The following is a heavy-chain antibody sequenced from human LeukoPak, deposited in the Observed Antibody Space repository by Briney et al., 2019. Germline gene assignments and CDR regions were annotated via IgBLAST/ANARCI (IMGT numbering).Heavy chain of an antibody. D-gene: IGHD2-21*02. CDR1: GYTFTSYY. Sequence: ASVKVSCKASGYTFTSYYMHWVRQAPGQGLEWMGWINPNSGGTNYAQKFQGRVTMTRDTSISTAYMELSRLRSDDTAVYYCASDKPHGGYCGGDCYLDYWGQGTPVTVSS. J-gene: IGHJ4*02. CDR2: INPNSGGT. CDR3: ASDKPHGGYCGGDCYLDY. V-gene: IGHV1-2*02.